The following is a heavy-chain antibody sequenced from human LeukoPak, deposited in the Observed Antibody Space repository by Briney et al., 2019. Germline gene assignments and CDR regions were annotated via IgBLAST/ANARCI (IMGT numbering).Heavy chain of an antibody. V-gene: IGHV4-59*12. D-gene: IGHD6-13*01. CDR3: ARGRTPYSSSWYVY. Sequence: SETLSLTCTVSGGSISSYYWSWIRQPPGKGLEWIGYIYYSGSTNYNPSLKSRVTISVDTSKNQFSLKLSSVTAADTAVYYCARGRTPYSSSWYVYWGQGTLVTVSS. CDR1: GGSISSYY. CDR2: IYYSGST. J-gene: IGHJ4*02.